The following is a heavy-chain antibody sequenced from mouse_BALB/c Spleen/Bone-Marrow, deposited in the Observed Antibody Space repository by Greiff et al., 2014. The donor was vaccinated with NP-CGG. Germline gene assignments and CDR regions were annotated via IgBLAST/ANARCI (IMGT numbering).Heavy chain of an antibody. Sequence: VQLKESRAELVKPGASVKLSCTASGFNIKDTYMHWVKQRPEQGLEWIGRIDPANGNTKYDPKFQGKATITADTSSNTAYLQLSSLTSEDTAVYYCASYYYGSSSFAYWGQGTLVTVSA. J-gene: IGHJ3*01. D-gene: IGHD1-1*01. CDR1: GFNIKDTY. CDR2: IDPANGNT. V-gene: IGHV14-3*02. CDR3: ASYYYGSSSFAY.